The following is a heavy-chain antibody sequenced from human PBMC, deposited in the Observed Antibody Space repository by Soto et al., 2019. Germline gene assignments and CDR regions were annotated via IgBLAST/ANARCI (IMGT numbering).Heavy chain of an antibody. CDR3: AHIVVAGLGYYFDY. D-gene: IGHD6-19*01. CDR1: GFSLSSTRMA. Sequence: QITLKASGPTLVKPTQTLTLTCTFSGFSLSSTRMAVGWIRQPPGKALEWLALIYWDDDKRYSPFLKSRLTITKDTSKNQVVLTMSNMDHVDTARHYCAHIVVAGLGYYFDYWGQGTLVTVSS. J-gene: IGHJ4*02. V-gene: IGHV2-5*02. CDR2: IYWDDDK.